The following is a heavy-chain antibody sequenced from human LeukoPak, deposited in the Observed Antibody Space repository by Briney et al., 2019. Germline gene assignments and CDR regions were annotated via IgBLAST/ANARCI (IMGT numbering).Heavy chain of an antibody. V-gene: IGHV4-61*02. D-gene: IGHD3-10*01. CDR2: IYTSGST. J-gene: IGHJ5*02. CDR3: ARGPNLQTYYGSGSYYSPYNWFDP. Sequence: PSETLSLTCTVSGGSISSGSYYWSWIRQPAGKGLEWIGRIYTSGSTNYNPSLKSRVTISVDTSKNQFSLKLSSVTAADTAVYYCARGPNLQTYYGSGSYYSPYNWFDPWGQGTLVTVSS. CDR1: GGSISSGSYY.